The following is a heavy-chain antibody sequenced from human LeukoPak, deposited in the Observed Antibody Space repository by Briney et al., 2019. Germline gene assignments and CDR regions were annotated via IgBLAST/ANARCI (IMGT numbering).Heavy chain of an antibody. Sequence: SETLSLTRTVSGGSISSHSYHWGWIRQPPGKGLEWIGSIYFSGSTYFNPSFKSRVSISLDTSKNQFSLELSSVTAADTAVYYCARSTGTSMPYYFDYWGQGTLVTVSS. CDR2: IYFSGST. D-gene: IGHD2/OR15-2a*01. J-gene: IGHJ4*02. CDR1: GGSISSHSYH. V-gene: IGHV4-39*07. CDR3: ARSTGTSMPYYFDY.